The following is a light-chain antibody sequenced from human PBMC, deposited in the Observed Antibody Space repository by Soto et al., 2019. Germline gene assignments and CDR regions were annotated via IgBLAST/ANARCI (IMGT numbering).Light chain of an antibody. CDR1: QDISRW. Sequence: DIQMTQSPSSVSASVGDSVTITCRASQDISRWLVWYQQKPGKAPKLLFSAASGLQSGVPSRFSGSGSGTDFTLTISSLQPEDFATYYCQQASNLTPLTVGGGTKVEIK. V-gene: IGKV1-12*01. CDR3: QQASNLTPLT. CDR2: AAS. J-gene: IGKJ4*01.